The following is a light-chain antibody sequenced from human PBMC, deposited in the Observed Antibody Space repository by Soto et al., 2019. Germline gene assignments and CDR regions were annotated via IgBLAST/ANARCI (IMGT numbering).Light chain of an antibody. CDR3: QQSYSTKWT. CDR1: QSISAW. Sequence: DIQMTQSPSTLSASVGDSVSINCRASQSISAWLAWYQQKPGKAPRLLIYKASTLEIGVPSRFSGSGSGTEFTLTISSLQHEDFETYSCQQSYSTKWTLRQGTKVDIK. V-gene: IGKV1-5*03. CDR2: KAS. J-gene: IGKJ1*01.